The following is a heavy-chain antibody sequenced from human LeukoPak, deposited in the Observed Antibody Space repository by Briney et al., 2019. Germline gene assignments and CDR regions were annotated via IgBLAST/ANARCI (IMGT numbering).Heavy chain of an antibody. CDR2: IYYPGST. D-gene: IGHD6-19*01. J-gene: IGHJ6*02. CDR3: VKHVSSGWDYYNGLDV. V-gene: IGHV4-39*01. CDR1: GGSIGSHGFY. Sequence: SETLSLTCKVSGGSIGSHGFYWGWIRQPPGKGLEWIGSIYYPGSTHYNPSLESRVTISVDTSKYQFSLTLSSVTATDTAVYYCVKHVSSGWDYYNGLDVWGQGTTVTASS.